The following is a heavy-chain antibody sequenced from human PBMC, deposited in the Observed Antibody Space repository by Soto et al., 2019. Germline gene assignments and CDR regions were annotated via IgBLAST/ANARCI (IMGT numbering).Heavy chain of an antibody. CDR2: INRDGSVQ. CDR1: GFTLSTFW. D-gene: IGHD2-8*02. CDR3: ASDLSPRPTTYWVDAFDF. J-gene: IGHJ3*01. V-gene: IGHV3-7*05. Sequence: EVQLVESGGGLVQPGGSVRLSCAASGFTLSTFWMTWVRQGPGKGLEWVANINRDGSVQNYVDSVEGRFSISRDNAKNSLNLQMDSLRAKDAADYYCASDLSPRPTTYWVDAFDFWGPGTMVTVSS.